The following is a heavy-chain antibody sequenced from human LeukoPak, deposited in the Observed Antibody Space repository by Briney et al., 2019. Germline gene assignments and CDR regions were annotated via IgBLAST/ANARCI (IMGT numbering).Heavy chain of an antibody. CDR3: ARANRYYYYYGMDV. J-gene: IGHJ6*02. CDR1: GGSISSSSYY. CDR2: INHSGST. V-gene: IGHV4-39*07. Sequence: PSETLSLTCTVSGGSISSSSYYWGWIRQPPGKGLEWIGEINHSGSTNYNPSLKSRVTISVDTSKNQFSLKLGSVTAADTAVYYCARANRYYYYYGMDVWGQGTTVTVSS.